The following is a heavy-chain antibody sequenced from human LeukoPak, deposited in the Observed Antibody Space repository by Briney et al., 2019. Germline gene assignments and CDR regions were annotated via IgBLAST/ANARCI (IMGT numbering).Heavy chain of an antibody. Sequence: ASVKVSCKASGYTFTSYYMHWVRQAPGQGLEWMGWINPNSGGTNYAQKFQGRVTMTRDTSISTAYMELSRLRSDDTAVYYCARDPGLVGASYSFDYWGQGTLVTVSS. J-gene: IGHJ4*02. CDR2: INPNSGGT. D-gene: IGHD1-26*01. CDR3: ARDPGLVGASYSFDY. CDR1: GYTFTSYY. V-gene: IGHV1-2*02.